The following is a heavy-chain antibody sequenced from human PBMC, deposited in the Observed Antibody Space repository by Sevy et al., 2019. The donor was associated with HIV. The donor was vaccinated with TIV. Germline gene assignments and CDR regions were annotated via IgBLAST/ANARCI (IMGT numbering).Heavy chain of an antibody. D-gene: IGHD2-8*01. CDR3: ARDPRMYGDYLLAYFDY. Sequence: GGSLRLSCAASGFTPSSYGMHWVRQAPGKGLEWVAVIGYDGSNKYYADSVKGRFTISRDNSKNTLFLQMDDLRAEDTAVYYCARDPRMYGDYLLAYFDYWGQGTLVTVSS. V-gene: IGHV3-33*01. CDR2: IGYDGSNK. CDR1: GFTPSSYG. J-gene: IGHJ4*02.